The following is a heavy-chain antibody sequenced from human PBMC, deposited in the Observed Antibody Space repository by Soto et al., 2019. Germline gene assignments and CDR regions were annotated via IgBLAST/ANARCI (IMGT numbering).Heavy chain of an antibody. CDR2: ISHDGGNK. D-gene: IGHD6-19*01. Sequence: QVQLVESGGGVVQPGGALRLCCAASGFTFSSTGMHWVRQAPGKGLEWVAVISHDGGNKYYGDSVKGRFTISRDNSKNTLYLQMNSLRADDTAVYYCAIDWGIAVAAHWGQGTLVTVSS. CDR1: GFTFSSTG. CDR3: AIDWGIAVAAH. J-gene: IGHJ4*02. V-gene: IGHV3-30*03.